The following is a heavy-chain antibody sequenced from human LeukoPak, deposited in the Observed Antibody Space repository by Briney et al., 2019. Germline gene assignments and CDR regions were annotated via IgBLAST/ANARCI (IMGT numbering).Heavy chain of an antibody. J-gene: IGHJ6*03. D-gene: IGHD3-10*01. CDR1: GGSISSSSYY. V-gene: IGHV4-39*07. CDR3: ARGPRYYYGSGSPKNYYYYMDV. Sequence: SETLSLTCTVSGGSISSSSYYWGWIRQPPGKGLEWIGSIYYSGSTYYNPSLKSRVTISVDTSKNQFSLKLSSVTAADTAVYYCARGPRYYYGSGSPKNYYYYMDVWGKGTTVTVSS. CDR2: IYYSGST.